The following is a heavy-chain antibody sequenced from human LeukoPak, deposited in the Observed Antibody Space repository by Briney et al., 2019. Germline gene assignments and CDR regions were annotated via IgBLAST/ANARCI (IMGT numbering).Heavy chain of an antibody. V-gene: IGHV4-34*01. J-gene: IGHJ6*03. CDR3: ASRRGYYYYYMDV. CDR2: INHSGST. Sequence: SETLSLTCAVYGGSFSGYYWSWIRQPPGKGLEWIGEINHSGSTNYNPSLKSRVTISVDTSKNQFSLKLSSVTAADTAVNYCASRRGYYYYYMDVWGKGTTVTVSS. CDR1: GGSFSGYY.